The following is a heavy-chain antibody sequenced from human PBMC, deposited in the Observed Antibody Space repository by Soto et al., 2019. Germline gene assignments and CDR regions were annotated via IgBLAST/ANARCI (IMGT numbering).Heavy chain of an antibody. J-gene: IGHJ4*02. CDR3: VKRRARNLDFPACFDY. CDR1: GFTFSSYG. CDR2: ISYDGSTE. V-gene: IGHV3-30*18. D-gene: IGHD3-3*01. Sequence: QVQLVESGGGVVQPGRSLRLSCAASGFTFSSYGMNWVRQAPGKGLEWLALISYDGSTEYYADSVKGRFTISRDNSRNLLFLEMNSLGADDTAVYYCVKRRARNLDFPACFDYWGQGTVVTVSS.